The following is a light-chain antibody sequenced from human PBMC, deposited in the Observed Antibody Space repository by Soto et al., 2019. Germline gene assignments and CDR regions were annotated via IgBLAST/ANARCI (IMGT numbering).Light chain of an antibody. CDR3: QQYDRWPRM. CDR1: QSVSSR. V-gene: IGKV3-15*01. CDR2: VAS. J-gene: IGKJ1*01. Sequence: EIVMTQSPDTLSMSPGEGATLSCRASQSVSSRLVWYQQKPGQAPRLLIYVASTRATGVPARFSGSGSGTEFTLTISSLQSEDFAIYYCQQYDRWPRMFGQGTKVEIK.